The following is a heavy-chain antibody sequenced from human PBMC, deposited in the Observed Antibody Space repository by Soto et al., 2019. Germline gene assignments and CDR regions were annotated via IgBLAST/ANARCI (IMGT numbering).Heavy chain of an antibody. V-gene: IGHV3-7*01. CDR3: ARVLTTVTHGGAYYYYYYYMDV. CDR1: GFTFSSYW. J-gene: IGHJ6*03. D-gene: IGHD4-17*01. CDR2: IKQDGSEK. Sequence: GGSLRLSCAASGFTFSSYWMSWVRQAPGKGLEWVANIKQDGSEKYYVDSVKGRFTISRDNAKNSLYLQMNSLRAEDTAVYYCARVLTTVTHGGAYYYYYYYMDVWGKGTTVTVSS.